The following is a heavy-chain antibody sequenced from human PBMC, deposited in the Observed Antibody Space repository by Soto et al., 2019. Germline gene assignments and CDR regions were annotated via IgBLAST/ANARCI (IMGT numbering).Heavy chain of an antibody. CDR3: ARGDSTKIVVTTYYAMDV. D-gene: IGHD3-22*01. Sequence: QVQLVQSGAEVKKPGSSVKVSCTASGGSLSNFGISWVRQAPGQGLEWMGAIIPVFGTPNYAQQFQDRVTINADESTTTVYMEVRRLTSEDTAVYYCARGDSTKIVVTTYYAMDVWGQGTTVTVSS. V-gene: IGHV1-69*12. CDR2: IIPVFGTP. CDR1: GGSLSNFG. J-gene: IGHJ6*02.